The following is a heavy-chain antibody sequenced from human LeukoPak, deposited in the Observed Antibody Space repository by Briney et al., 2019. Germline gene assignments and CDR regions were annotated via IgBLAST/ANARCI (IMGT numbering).Heavy chain of an antibody. V-gene: IGHV3-53*01. Sequence: GGSLRLSCAASGFTVSSNYMSWARQAPGKGLEWVSIIYSGGSTYYTDSVKGRFTISRDSSKNTLYLQMNSLRAEDTAVHYCARDGVSTYYYDSSGYYGIWDWFDPWGQGTLVTVSS. J-gene: IGHJ5*02. CDR1: GFTVSSNY. CDR3: ARDGVSTYYYDSSGYYGIWDWFDP. D-gene: IGHD3-22*01. CDR2: IYSGGST.